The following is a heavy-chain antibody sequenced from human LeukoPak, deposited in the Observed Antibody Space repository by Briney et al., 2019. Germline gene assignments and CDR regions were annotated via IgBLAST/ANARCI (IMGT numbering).Heavy chain of an antibody. D-gene: IGHD6-6*01. CDR2: IYRSGNT. Sequence: SETLSLTCDVSGGSINSSHWWSWIRQPPGKGLEWIGEIYRSGNTNYKPSLESRVTMSIDQSKSQVMLRLTSVPPADTAVSYCTRDTHRSSSPDYWGQGTLVTVSS. V-gene: IGHV4-4*02. CDR1: GGSINSSHW. J-gene: IGHJ4*02. CDR3: TRDTHRSSSPDY.